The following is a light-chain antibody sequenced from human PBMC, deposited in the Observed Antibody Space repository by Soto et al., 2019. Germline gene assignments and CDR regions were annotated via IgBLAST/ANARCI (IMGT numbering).Light chain of an antibody. CDR2: EVS. CDR1: ISDVGGYNY. J-gene: IGLJ2*01. V-gene: IGLV2-14*01. Sequence: QSALTQPASVSGSPGQSITISCTGTISDVGGYNYVSWYQQHPGKVPKLMIYEVSNRPSGVSNRFSGSKSGNTASLSISGLQAEDEADYYCCSYARSTTLVFGGGTELAVL. CDR3: CSYARSTTLV.